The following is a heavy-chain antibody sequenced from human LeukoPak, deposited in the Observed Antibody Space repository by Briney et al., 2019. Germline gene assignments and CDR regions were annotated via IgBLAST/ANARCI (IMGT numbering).Heavy chain of an antibody. CDR1: GVSFSGYY. D-gene: IGHD7-27*01. J-gene: IGHJ4*02. CDR2: ISHSGST. Sequence: SETLSLTCGVSGVSFSGYYWSWIRQPPGKGPEWIGEISHSGSTSYNPSLLSRVTISLDTSRNQFSLNLAFVTAADTAIYYCTKTSPGVPLDFWGQGALVTVSS. V-gene: IGHV4-34*01. CDR3: TKTSPGVPLDF.